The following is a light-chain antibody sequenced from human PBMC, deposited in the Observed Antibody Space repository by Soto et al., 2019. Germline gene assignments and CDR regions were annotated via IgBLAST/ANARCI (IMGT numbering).Light chain of an antibody. V-gene: IGLV2-14*03. CDR2: DVS. Sequence: QSALTQPASVSGSPGQSITISCTGTSSDVGGYKYVSWYQHHPGKAPKLLIYDVSNRPSGGSNRFSGSKSGNTASLTISGLQAEDEADYYCSSYTSSGSHVVFGGGTKVPVL. CDR1: SSDVGGYKY. J-gene: IGLJ2*01. CDR3: SSYTSSGSHVV.